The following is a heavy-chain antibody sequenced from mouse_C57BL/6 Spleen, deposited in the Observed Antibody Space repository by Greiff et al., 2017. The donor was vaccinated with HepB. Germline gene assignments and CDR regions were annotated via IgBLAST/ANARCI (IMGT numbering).Heavy chain of an antibody. CDR3: TRRALLLRRYFDV. Sequence: QVQLKQSGAELVRPGASVTLSCKASGYTFTDYEMHWVKQTPVHGLEWIGAIDPETGGTAYNQKFKGKAILTADKSSSTAYMELRSLTSEDSAVYYCTRRALLLRRYFDVWGTGTTVTVSS. J-gene: IGHJ1*03. CDR2: IDPETGGT. V-gene: IGHV1-15*01. D-gene: IGHD1-1*01. CDR1: GYTFTDYE.